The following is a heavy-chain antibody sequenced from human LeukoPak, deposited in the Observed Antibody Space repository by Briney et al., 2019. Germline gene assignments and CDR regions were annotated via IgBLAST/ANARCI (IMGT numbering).Heavy chain of an antibody. CDR3: ARDVGGGLPGHFDY. Sequence: PGGSLRLSCVASGFTFSSHGMNWVRQAPGKGLEWVSGIIPSGHTTYYADSVKGRFTISRDNAKNSLYLQMNSLRAEDTAVYYCARDVGGGLPGHFDYWGQGTLVTVSS. D-gene: IGHD4-11*01. J-gene: IGHJ4*02. V-gene: IGHV3-21*01. CDR2: IIPSGHTT. CDR1: GFTFSSHG.